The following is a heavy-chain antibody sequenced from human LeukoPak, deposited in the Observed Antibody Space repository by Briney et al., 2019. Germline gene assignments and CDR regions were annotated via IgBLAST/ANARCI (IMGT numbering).Heavy chain of an antibody. V-gene: IGHV3-7*01. J-gene: IGHJ4*02. CDR3: ARGPYGDSRFSDFDF. CDR1: GFTFSSYW. D-gene: IGHD5-24*01. CDR2: INRDGSEK. Sequence: PGGSLKLSCAASGFTFSSYWMSWVRQAPGEGLEWVANINRDGSEKFYVDSVKGRFTVSRDNADNSLYLQMNSLKAEDTALYYCARGPYGDSRFSDFDFWGQGTLVTVSS.